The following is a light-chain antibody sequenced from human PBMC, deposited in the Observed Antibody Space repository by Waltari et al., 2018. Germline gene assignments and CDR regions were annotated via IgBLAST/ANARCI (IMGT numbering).Light chain of an antibody. Sequence: QSALTQPASVSGSPGQSITISCTGTSSDVGSYNLFSWYQHRPGKAPKPIIYGVSKRPSGVSNRFSGSKSGNTASLTISGLRTEDEADYYCCSYAGGSAFVFGTGTKITVL. J-gene: IGLJ1*01. CDR1: SSDVGSYNL. CDR2: GVS. CDR3: CSYAGGSAFV. V-gene: IGLV2-23*02.